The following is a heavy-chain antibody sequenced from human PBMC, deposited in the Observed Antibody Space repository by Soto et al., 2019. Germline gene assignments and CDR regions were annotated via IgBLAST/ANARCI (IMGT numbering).Heavy chain of an antibody. CDR1: GGSVSSLNYY. D-gene: IGHD3-9*01. Sequence: ASETLSLTCTVSGGSVSSLNYYWGWIRQPPGKGLEWIGTIYYSGSTYYNPSLKSRVTISVDTSKSQFSLKLTSVTAAETAVYYCARTYDLLSCYSTDYRGQVTLVTFSS. V-gene: IGHV4-39*01. CDR2: IYYSGST. CDR3: ARTYDLLSCYSTDY. J-gene: IGHJ4*02.